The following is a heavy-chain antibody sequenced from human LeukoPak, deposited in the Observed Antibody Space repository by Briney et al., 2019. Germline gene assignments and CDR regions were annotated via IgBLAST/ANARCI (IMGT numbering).Heavy chain of an antibody. CDR2: ISSSSSTI. J-gene: IGHJ4*02. V-gene: IGHV3-48*04. CDR3: ARGLAVVTREVGSDY. D-gene: IGHD4-23*01. Sequence: PGGSLRLSCAASGFTFSSYGMNWVRQAPGKGLEWVSYISSSSSTIYYADSVKGRFTISRDNAKNSLYLQMNSLRAEDTAVYYCARGLAVVTREVGSDYWGQGTLVTVSS. CDR1: GFTFSSYG.